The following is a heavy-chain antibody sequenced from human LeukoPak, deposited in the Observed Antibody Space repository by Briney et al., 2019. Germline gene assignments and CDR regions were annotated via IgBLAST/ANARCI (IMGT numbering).Heavy chain of an antibody. D-gene: IGHD3-22*01. J-gene: IGHJ4*02. CDR2: MNPNTGNT. CDR3: ARAPLGPYFENSGTTFDY. V-gene: IGHV1-8*01. CDR1: GYTFTSYD. Sequence: ASVKVSCKSSGYTFTSYDIRWVRQATGQGLEWMGWMNPNTGNTDFAQKFQGRVTMTRDTSTSTAYVELSSLTSDDTAVYHSARAPLGPYFENSGTTFDYWGQGALVTVS.